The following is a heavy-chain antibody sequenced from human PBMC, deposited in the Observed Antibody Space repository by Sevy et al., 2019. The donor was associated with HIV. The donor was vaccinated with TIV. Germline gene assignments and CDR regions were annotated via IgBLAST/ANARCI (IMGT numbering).Heavy chain of an antibody. CDR3: AREISGVCCTFDY. J-gene: IGHJ4*02. Sequence: SETLSLTCAVYGGSFSGYYWSWIRQPPGKGLEWIGEINHSDSTNYNPSLKSRVTISVDTSKNQFSLKLHSVTAAYTAVYYCAREISGVCCTFDYWSQGTLVTVSS. CDR1: GGSFSGYY. D-gene: IGHD2-15*01. V-gene: IGHV4-34*01. CDR2: INHSDST.